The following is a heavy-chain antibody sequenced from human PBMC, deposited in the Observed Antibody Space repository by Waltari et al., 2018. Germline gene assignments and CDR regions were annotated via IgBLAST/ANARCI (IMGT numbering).Heavy chain of an antibody. V-gene: IGHV1-2*06. Sequence: QVQLVQSAAEVKKPGASVTVSCKASGYTFTGYSMHWVRPAPGQGLERMVRINPNSGGTNYAQKLQGRVTMTRDTSISTAYMELSRLRSDDTAVYYCARVQLGYYYYGMDVWGQGTTVTVSS. CDR1: GYTFTGYS. CDR3: ARVQLGYYYYGMDV. D-gene: IGHD5-18*01. J-gene: IGHJ6*02. CDR2: INPNSGGT.